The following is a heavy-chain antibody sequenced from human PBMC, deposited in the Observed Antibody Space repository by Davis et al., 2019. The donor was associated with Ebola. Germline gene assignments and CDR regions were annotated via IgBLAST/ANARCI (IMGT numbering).Heavy chain of an antibody. CDR3: ARDRQDSSGYYYYNDAFDI. Sequence: PSETLSLTCTVSGGSISSYYWSWIRQPPGKGLEWIGYIYYSGSTNYNPSLKSRVTISVDTSKNQFSLKLSSVTAADTAVYYCARDRQDSSGYYYYNDAFDIWGQGTMVTVSS. CDR2: IYYSGST. J-gene: IGHJ3*02. CDR1: GGSISSYY. V-gene: IGHV4-59*12. D-gene: IGHD3-22*01.